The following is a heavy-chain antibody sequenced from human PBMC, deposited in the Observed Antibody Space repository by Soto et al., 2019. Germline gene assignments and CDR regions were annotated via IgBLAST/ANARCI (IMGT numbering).Heavy chain of an antibody. D-gene: IGHD3-10*01. Sequence: SETLSLTCTVSGGSISSYYWSWIRQPAGKGLEWIGRIYTSGSTNYNPSLKSRVTMSVDTSKNQFSLKLSSVAAADTAVYYCARDNRKDYGSGSLFVFWFDPWGQGTLVTVSS. CDR1: GGSISSYY. CDR3: ARDNRKDYGSGSLFVFWFDP. J-gene: IGHJ5*02. CDR2: IYTSGST. V-gene: IGHV4-4*07.